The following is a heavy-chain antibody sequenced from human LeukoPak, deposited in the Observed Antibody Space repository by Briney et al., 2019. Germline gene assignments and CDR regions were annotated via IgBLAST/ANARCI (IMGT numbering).Heavy chain of an antibody. Sequence: SETLSLTCAVYGGSFSGYYWSWIRQPPGKGLEWIGEINHSGSTNYNPSLKSRVTISIDTSKNQFSLKLSSVTAADTALYYCARGPGTWYYYRGQGTLVTVSS. CDR1: GGSFSGYY. D-gene: IGHD6-13*01. V-gene: IGHV4-34*01. CDR2: INHSGST. CDR3: ARGPGTWYYY. J-gene: IGHJ4*02.